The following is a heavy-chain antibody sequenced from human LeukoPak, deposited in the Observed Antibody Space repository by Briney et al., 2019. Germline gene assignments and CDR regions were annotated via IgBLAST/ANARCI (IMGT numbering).Heavy chain of an antibody. CDR1: GYTFTSYG. Sequence: ASVKVSCKASGYTFTSYGISWVRQAPGQGLEWMGWINPNSGGTNYAQKFQGRVTMTRDTSISTAYMELSRLRSDDTAVYYCARESCTNGVCYTAIDYWGQGTLVTVSS. V-gene: IGHV1-2*02. CDR2: INPNSGGT. CDR3: ARESCTNGVCYTAIDY. J-gene: IGHJ4*02. D-gene: IGHD2-8*01.